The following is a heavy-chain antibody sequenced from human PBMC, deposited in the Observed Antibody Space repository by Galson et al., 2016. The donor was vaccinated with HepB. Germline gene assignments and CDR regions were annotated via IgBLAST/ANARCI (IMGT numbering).Heavy chain of an antibody. J-gene: IGHJ5*02. Sequence: QSGAEVKKPGQSLRISCEASGYSFTTYWISWARQMPGKGLEWMGKIDPSDSDVYYSPSFQGHVTSSVNRSITTAYLQWSGLKASGTAIYYCARHATEDPLGDYVEPWGQGTPVIVSS. V-gene: IGHV5-10-1*01. D-gene: IGHD4-17*01. CDR2: IDPSDSDV. CDR3: ARHATEDPLGDYVEP. CDR1: GYSFTTYW.